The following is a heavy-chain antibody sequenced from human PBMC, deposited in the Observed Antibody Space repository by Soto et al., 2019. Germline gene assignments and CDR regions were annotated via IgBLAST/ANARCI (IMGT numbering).Heavy chain of an antibody. J-gene: IGHJ1*01. V-gene: IGHV3-74*01. CDR1: GFTFSSYW. CDR2: ISTDASST. CDR3: ARLPNKSPQN. Sequence: EVQLVESGGGLVQPGGSLRLSCEAPGFTFSSYWMHWVRQAPGKGLVWVSSISTDASSTSYADPVKGRFTISRDNAKNTLYLQMNSVRAEDTAVYYCARLPNKSPQNWGQGTLVIVSP.